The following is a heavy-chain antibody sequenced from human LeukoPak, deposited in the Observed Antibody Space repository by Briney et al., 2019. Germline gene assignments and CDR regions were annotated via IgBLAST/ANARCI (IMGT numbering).Heavy chain of an antibody. Sequence: ASVKVSCKASGYTFTSYDINWVRQATGQGLEWMGWMNPNSGNTGYAQKFQGRVTMTRNTSISTAYMELSSLRSEDTAVYYCARDPEQQLKHFDYWGQGTLVTVSS. D-gene: IGHD6-13*01. V-gene: IGHV1-8*01. CDR2: MNPNSGNT. CDR1: GYTFTSYD. CDR3: ARDPEQQLKHFDY. J-gene: IGHJ4*02.